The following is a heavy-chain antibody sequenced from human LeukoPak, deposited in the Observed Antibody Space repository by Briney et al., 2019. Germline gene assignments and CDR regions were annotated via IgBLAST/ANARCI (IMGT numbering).Heavy chain of an antibody. D-gene: IGHD1-26*01. CDR2: TNHSGST. CDR1: GGSFSGYY. CDR3: ARVRIVEGATDFDY. Sequence: SETLSLTCAVYGGSFSGYYWSWIRQPPGKGLEWIGETNHSGSTNHNPSLKSRVTISVDTSKNQFSLKLSSVTAADTAVYYCARVRIVEGATDFDYWGQGTLVTVSS. V-gene: IGHV4-34*01. J-gene: IGHJ4*02.